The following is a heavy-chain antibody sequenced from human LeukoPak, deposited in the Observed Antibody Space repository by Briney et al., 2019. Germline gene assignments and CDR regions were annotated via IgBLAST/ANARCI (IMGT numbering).Heavy chain of an antibody. CDR3: ARQGYYGSGSYDAFDI. D-gene: IGHD3-10*01. Sequence: GESLKISCKGSGYXFTSYWIGWVRQMPGKGLEWMGIIYPGDSDTRYSPSFQGQVTISADKSISTAYLQWSSLKASDTAMYYCARQGYYGSGSYDAFDIWGQGTMVTVSS. CDR2: IYPGDSDT. CDR1: GYXFTSYW. J-gene: IGHJ3*02. V-gene: IGHV5-51*01.